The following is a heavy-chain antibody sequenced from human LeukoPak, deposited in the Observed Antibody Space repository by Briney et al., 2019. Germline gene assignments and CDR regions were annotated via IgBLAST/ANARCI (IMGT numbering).Heavy chain of an antibody. V-gene: IGHV3-23*01. CDR3: AKHKRHYDSSGYYYDY. CDR2: ITTGGGST. J-gene: IGHJ4*02. D-gene: IGHD3-22*01. CDR1: GFTFSNYA. Sequence: GGSLRLSCAASGFTFSNYAMSWVRQAPGKGLEWVSAITTGGGSTYYADSVKGRFTISRDNSKNTLYLQMNSLRAEDTAVYYCAKHKRHYDSSGYYYDYWGQGTLVTVSS.